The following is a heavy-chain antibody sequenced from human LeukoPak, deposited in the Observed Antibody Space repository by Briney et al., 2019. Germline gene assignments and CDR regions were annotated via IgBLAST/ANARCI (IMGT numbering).Heavy chain of an antibody. J-gene: IGHJ4*02. CDR1: GFTFSSYA. CDR3: AKDRVLLWLGELLSEAFDY. CDR2: ISGSGGST. Sequence: GGSLRLSCAASGFTFSSYAMSWVRQAPGKGLEWVSAISGSGGSTYYADSVKGRFTISRDNSKNTLYLQMNSLRAEDTAVYYCAKDRVLLWLGELLSEAFDYWGQGTLVTVSS. V-gene: IGHV3-23*01. D-gene: IGHD3-10*01.